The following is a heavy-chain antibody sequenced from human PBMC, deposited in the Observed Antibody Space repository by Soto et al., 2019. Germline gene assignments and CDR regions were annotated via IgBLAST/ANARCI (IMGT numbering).Heavy chain of an antibody. D-gene: IGHD2-2*01. V-gene: IGHV4-59*01. J-gene: IGHJ4*02. CDR1: GGFINSYY. CDR3: ARPDQSYLMPYYDY. CDR2: IYYNGDT. Sequence: PSLTCTVSGGFINSYYWNWIRQPPGKGLEWIGFIYYNGDTKYNPSLKSRVTISVDMSKNQFSLRLNSVTAADTAVYYCARPDQSYLMPYYDYWGQRALVTVSS.